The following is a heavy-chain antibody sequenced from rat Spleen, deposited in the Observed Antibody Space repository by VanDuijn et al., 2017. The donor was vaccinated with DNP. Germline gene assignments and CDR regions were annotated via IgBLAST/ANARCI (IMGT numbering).Heavy chain of an antibody. V-gene: IGHV5S13*01. CDR3: PRLGERLFDY. J-gene: IGHJ3*01. CDR1: GFNFSIYG. Sequence: EVQLVESGGGLVQPGRSLKLSCAASGFNFSIYGMTWIRQVPGKGLEWVASITTSGDSTYSPDSVKGRFTISRDNGKSTLYLQMDSLRSEDTATYYCPRLGERLFDYWGQGTLVTVSS. CDR2: ITTSGDST. D-gene: IGHD5-1*01.